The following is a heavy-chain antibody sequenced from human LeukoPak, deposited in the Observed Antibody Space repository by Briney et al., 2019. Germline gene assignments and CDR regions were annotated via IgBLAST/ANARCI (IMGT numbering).Heavy chain of an antibody. CDR3: ARGTLGSGYFDAFDI. CDR1: GGSISSYY. V-gene: IGHV4-59*12. J-gene: IGHJ3*02. CDR2: IYYSGSA. D-gene: IGHD3-22*01. Sequence: KTSETLSLTCTVSGGSISSYYWSWIRQPPGKGLEWIGYIYYSGSANYNPSLKSRVTISVDTSKNQFPLKLSSVTAADTAVYYCARGTLGSGYFDAFDIWGQGTMVTVSS.